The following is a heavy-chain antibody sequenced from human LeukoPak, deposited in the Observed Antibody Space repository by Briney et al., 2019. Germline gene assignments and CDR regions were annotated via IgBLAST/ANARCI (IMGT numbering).Heavy chain of an antibody. CDR1: GFSFSDYG. CDR3: AKRVDIRSTDYFYYYIHV. CDR2: IRYNGDNK. D-gene: IGHD3-3*01. Sequence: PGGSLRLSCEASGFSFSDYGMHWVRQAPGKGLEWVAFIRYNGDNKYYADSVKGRFTVSRDNSQSTLYLQMNSLRVEDTAVYYCAKRVDIRSTDYFYYYIHVWGKGTTVTVSS. V-gene: IGHV3-30*02. J-gene: IGHJ6*03.